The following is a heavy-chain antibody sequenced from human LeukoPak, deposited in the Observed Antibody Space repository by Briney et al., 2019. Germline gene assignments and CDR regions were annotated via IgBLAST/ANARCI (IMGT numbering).Heavy chain of an antibody. Sequence: PSETLSLTCTVSGGSISSYYWSWIRQPPGKGLEWIGYIYYSGSTNYNPSLKSRVTISVDTSKNQFSLKLSSVTAADTAVYYCARSSLPGDRYWFDPWGQGALVTVSS. CDR1: GGSISSYY. CDR2: IYYSGST. D-gene: IGHD7-27*01. CDR3: ARSSLPGDRYWFDP. J-gene: IGHJ5*02. V-gene: IGHV4-59*01.